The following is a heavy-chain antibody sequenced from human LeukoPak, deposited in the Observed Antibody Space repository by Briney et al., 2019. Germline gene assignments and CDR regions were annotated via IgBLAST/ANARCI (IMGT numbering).Heavy chain of an antibody. D-gene: IGHD2-21*02. J-gene: IGHJ3*01. CDR1: GGSVSSGSFY. V-gene: IGHV4-61*01. CDR2: IFYSGST. CDR3: ARDERMTLYAFDF. Sequence: SETLSLTCTVSGGSVSSGSFYWSWIRQPPGRGLEWIGYIFYSGSTNYNPSLKSRVTISVDTSKNQFSLKLSSVTTADTAVYYCARDERMTLYAFDFWGQGTMVTVSS.